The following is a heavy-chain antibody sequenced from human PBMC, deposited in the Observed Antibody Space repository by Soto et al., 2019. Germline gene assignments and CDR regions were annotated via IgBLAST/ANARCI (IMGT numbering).Heavy chain of an antibody. J-gene: IGHJ4*02. CDR2: IDPSDSYT. CDR3: ARLHMTTVVTIDY. V-gene: IGHV5-10-1*03. Sequence: EVQLVQSGAEVKKPGESLRISCKGYGYRFTSYWISWVRQMPGKGLEWMGRIDPSDSYTKYSPSFQGHVTISADKSISTAYLQGSSLKASDTAIYYCARLHMTTVVTIDYWGQGTLVTVSS. D-gene: IGHD4-17*01. CDR1: GYRFTSYW.